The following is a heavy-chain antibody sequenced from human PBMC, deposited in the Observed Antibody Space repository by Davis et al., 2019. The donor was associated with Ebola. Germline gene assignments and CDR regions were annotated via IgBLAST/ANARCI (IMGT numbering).Heavy chain of an antibody. Sequence: PGGSLRPSCAPSGFTFSTYGMTWVRQAPGKGLEWVSHINSGGSYISYTDSVKGRFIISRDDAKSTVYLQMNSLRDEDTAIYYCATDPEGWLDFDYWGQGTLVTVSS. D-gene: IGHD6-19*01. CDR3: ATDPEGWLDFDY. J-gene: IGHJ4*02. CDR1: GFTFSTYG. CDR2: INSGGSYI. V-gene: IGHV3-21*05.